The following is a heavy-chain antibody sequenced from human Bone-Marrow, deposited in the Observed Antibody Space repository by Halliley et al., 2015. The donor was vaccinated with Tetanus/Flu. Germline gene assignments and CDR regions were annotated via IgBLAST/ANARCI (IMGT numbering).Heavy chain of an antibody. J-gene: IGHJ3*02. CDR2: ISGGGVFT. Sequence: ISGGGVFTYDPDSVKGRYTISRDNSKNTLYLQMNSLRADDTAVYYCAKESGIVAAGYDAFDIWGQGTMVTVSS. V-gene: IGHV3-23*01. CDR3: AKESGIVAAGYDAFDI. D-gene: IGHD6-13*01.